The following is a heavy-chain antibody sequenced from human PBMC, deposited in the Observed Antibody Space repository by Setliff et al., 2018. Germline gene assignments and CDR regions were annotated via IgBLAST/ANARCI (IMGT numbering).Heavy chain of an antibody. V-gene: IGHV3-66*01. J-gene: IGHJ4*02. CDR1: GFTFGDFA. CDR3: ARVYAYSYGFDS. D-gene: IGHD5-18*01. CDR2: IYTDGST. Sequence: GGSLRLSCAASGFTFGDFAMTWVRQAPGKGLEWVSVIYTDGSTYYADSAKGRFTISRDNSRNTLYLQMNSLRAEDTAVYYCARVYAYSYGFDSWGQGTQVTVSS.